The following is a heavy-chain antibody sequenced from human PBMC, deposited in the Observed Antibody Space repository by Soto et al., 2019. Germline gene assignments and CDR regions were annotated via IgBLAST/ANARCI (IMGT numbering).Heavy chain of an antibody. CDR2: IIPMFGTT. Sequence: QVQLVQSGPEVKKPGSSVKVSCKASGGTFTSYAINWVRQAPGQGLEWMGGIIPMFGTTNYAQKFQGRVTITADESTSTAYMELSSLRSEDTAIYYCAREGYSGSYYAYWGQGTLVTVSS. J-gene: IGHJ4*02. V-gene: IGHV1-69*01. CDR1: GGTFTSYA. CDR3: AREGYSGSYYAY. D-gene: IGHD1-26*01.